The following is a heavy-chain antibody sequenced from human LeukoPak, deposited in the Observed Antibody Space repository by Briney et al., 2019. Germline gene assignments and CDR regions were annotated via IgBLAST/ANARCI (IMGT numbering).Heavy chain of an antibody. CDR3: FGSGSYSK. CDR1: GFTFSNSW. D-gene: IGHD3-10*01. CDR2: IKPDGSQT. J-gene: IGHJ4*02. Sequence: GGSLRLSCAASGFTFSNSWINWVRQALGKGLEWVANIKPDGSQTFYLDSVKGRFTVSRDNAKHSAYLQMNSLRAEDAAVYYCFGSGSYSKWDQGTLVTVSS. V-gene: IGHV3-7*01.